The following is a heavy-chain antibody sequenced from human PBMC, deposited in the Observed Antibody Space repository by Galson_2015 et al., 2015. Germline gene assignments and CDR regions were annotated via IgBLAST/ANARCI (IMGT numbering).Heavy chain of an antibody. CDR1: GGTFSSYT. Sequence: SVKVSCKASGGTFSSYTISWVRQAPGQGLEWMGRIIPILGLANYAQKFQGRVTITADKSTSTAYMELSSLRSEDTAVYYCARVPSLKGSGSYYPTTYYYYYGMDVWGQGTTVTVSS. CDR3: ARVPSLKGSGSYYPTTYYYYYGMDV. CDR2: IIPILGLA. J-gene: IGHJ6*02. V-gene: IGHV1-69*02. D-gene: IGHD3-10*01.